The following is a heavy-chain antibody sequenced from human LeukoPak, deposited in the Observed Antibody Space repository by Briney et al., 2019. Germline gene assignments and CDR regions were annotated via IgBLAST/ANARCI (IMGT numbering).Heavy chain of an antibody. J-gene: IGHJ5*02. D-gene: IGHD6-13*01. V-gene: IGHV1-8*03. CDR1: GYTFTSYD. CDR2: MNPNSGNT. Sequence: VASVKVSCKASGYTFTSYDINWVRQATGQGLEWMGWMNPNSGNTGYAQKFQGRVTITRNTSISTAYMELSSLRSEDTAVYYCARLSIAAAYKALDPWGQGTLVTVSS. CDR3: ARLSIAAAYKALDP.